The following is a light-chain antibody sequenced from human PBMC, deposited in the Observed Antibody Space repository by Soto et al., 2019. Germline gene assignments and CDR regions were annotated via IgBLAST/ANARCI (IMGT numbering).Light chain of an antibody. J-gene: IGKJ1*01. CDR3: QQYGESTQT. V-gene: IGKV3-20*01. CDR2: GAS. CDR1: QSVGSS. Sequence: FTHPPSTLSGSPLDIATLSFRASQSVGSSLSWYQQKPGQAPRLLFYGASNRATAIPDRFSGSGFGTDFTLTITRLGPEDFAVYYCQQYGESTQTFGPGTKVEI.